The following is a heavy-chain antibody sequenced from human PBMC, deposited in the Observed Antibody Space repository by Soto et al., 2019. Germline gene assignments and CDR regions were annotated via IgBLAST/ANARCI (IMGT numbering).Heavy chain of an antibody. CDR1: GGSISCYY. V-gene: IGHV4-59*01. Sequence: SETLSLTCTVSGGSISCYYWSWIRQPPGKGLEWIGNVYYSGGAKYNPSVKRRVSISVGTSKNQFSLNLSSVTAADTAVYYCTRDGDGRMTTNPYYYYGMDVWGPGITVTVSS. D-gene: IGHD2-21*02. J-gene: IGHJ6*02. CDR2: VYYSGGA. CDR3: TRDGDGRMTTNPYYYYGMDV.